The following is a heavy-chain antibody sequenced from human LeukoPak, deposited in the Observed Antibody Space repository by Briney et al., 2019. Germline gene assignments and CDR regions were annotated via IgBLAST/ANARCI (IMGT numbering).Heavy chain of an antibody. D-gene: IGHD6-19*01. Sequence: GGSLRLSCAASGFTFSSHDMHWVRHPTGKGLEWVSVIGTAGNTYYADSVKGRFTISRENARNSLLLQMDNLRAEDTAVYYCARARWSSTGWFLGYWGQGTLVTVSS. CDR1: GFTFSSHD. CDR2: IGTAGNT. J-gene: IGHJ4*02. V-gene: IGHV3-13*01. CDR3: ARARWSSTGWFLGY.